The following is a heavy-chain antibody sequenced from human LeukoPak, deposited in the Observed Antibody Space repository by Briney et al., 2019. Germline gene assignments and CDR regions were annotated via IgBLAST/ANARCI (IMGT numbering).Heavy chain of an antibody. J-gene: IGHJ6*03. CDR1: GYTFSSYS. D-gene: IGHD6-13*01. CDR2: ISSSSSYI. V-gene: IGHV3-21*01. CDR3: AREYPKLAAAGTYYYYYMDV. Sequence: GGSLTLTCAAAGYTFSSYSMNWVRQAPGTGLEWVSSISSSSSYIYYADSVKGRFTISRDNAKNSLYLQMNSLRAEDTAVYYCAREYPKLAAAGTYYYYYMDVWGKGTTVTVSS.